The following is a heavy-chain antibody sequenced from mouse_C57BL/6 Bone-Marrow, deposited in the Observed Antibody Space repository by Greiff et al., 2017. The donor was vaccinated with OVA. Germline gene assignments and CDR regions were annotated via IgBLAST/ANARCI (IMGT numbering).Heavy chain of an antibody. J-gene: IGHJ4*01. CDR2: IDPSDSYT. Sequence: VQLQQPGAELVKPGASVKLSCKASGYTFTSYWMQWVKQRPGQGLEWIGEIDPSDSYTNYNQKFKGKATLTVDTSSSTAYMQLSSLTSEDSAVYYGARRWAYYYAMDYWGQGASVTVSS. V-gene: IGHV1-50*01. CDR1: GYTFTSYW. D-gene: IGHD3-1*01. CDR3: ARRWAYYYAMDY.